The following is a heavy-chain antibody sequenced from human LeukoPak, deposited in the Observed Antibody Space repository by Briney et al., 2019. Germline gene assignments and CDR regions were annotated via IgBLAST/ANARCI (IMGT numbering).Heavy chain of an antibody. CDR3: ARDPTTVVTVPYYFDF. CDR1: GGSFTGYH. J-gene: IGHJ4*02. D-gene: IGHD4-23*01. Sequence: SETLSLTCAVYGGSFTGYHWNWFRQSPQRGLEWIGEINHRGHPHYNPSLESRLTISVDTSKNQFSLTLKSVTAADTAVYFCARDPTTVVTVPYYFDFWGQGTPVTVSS. CDR2: INHRGHP. V-gene: IGHV4-34*01.